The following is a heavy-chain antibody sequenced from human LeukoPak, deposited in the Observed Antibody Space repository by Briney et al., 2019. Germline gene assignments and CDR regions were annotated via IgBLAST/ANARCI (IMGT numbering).Heavy chain of an antibody. CDR1: GFTFSSYA. CDR3: AKDLFGSGSYEY. D-gene: IGHD3-10*01. V-gene: IGHV3-23*01. Sequence: GGSLRLSCAASGFTFSSYAMTWVRQAPGKGLEWVSAIRDSGGNTYYADSVKGRFTISRDNSKNTLFLQMNSLRAEDTAVYYCAKDLFGSGSYEYWGQGTLVTVSS. J-gene: IGHJ4*02. CDR2: IRDSGGNT.